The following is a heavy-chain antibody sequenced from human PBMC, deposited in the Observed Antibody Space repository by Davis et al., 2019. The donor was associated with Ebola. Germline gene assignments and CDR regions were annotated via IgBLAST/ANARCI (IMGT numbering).Heavy chain of an antibody. J-gene: IGHJ4*02. V-gene: IGHV4-39*01. Sequence: SETLSLTCTVSGGSISGSSYYWGWIRQPPGKGLEWIGSIYYSGSTYYNPSLKSRVTISVDTSKNQFSLKLSSVTAADTAVYYCAIPNTYYYDSSGYYGQYYFDYWGQGTLVTVSS. CDR2: IYYSGST. CDR3: AIPNTYYYDSSGYYGQYYFDY. D-gene: IGHD3-22*01. CDR1: GGSISGSSYY.